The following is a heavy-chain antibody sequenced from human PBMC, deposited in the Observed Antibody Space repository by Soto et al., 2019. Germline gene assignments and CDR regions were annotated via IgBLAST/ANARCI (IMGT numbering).Heavy chain of an antibody. CDR3: AKSTRSYYYYYGMDV. CDR1: GLTIITYG. J-gene: IGHJ6*02. V-gene: IGHV3-30*18. D-gene: IGHD2-2*01. Sequence: QLHLVESGGGVVQRGKSLRLSCAASGLTIITYGRHWVRQAPGKGLEWVAVISNDGSKKHYADSVKGRFTISRDDSENTVYLQMNSLRPDDTAVYYCAKSTRSYYYYYGMDVWGQGTTVTVSS. CDR2: ISNDGSKK.